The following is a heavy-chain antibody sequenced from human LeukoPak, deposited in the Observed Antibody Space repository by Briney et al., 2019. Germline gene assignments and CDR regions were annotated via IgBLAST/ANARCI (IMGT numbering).Heavy chain of an antibody. V-gene: IGHV4-4*02. CDR1: GGSISSSNW. D-gene: IGHD6-19*01. CDR3: AVAVTGYSFDY. CDR2: IYYSGST. Sequence: SGTLSLTCAVSGGSISSSNWWNWVRQSPGKGLEWIGEIYYSGSTNYNSSLKSRVSISLDKSKKQFSLKLTSVTAADTAVYYCAVAVTGYSFDYWGQGTLVTVS. J-gene: IGHJ4*02.